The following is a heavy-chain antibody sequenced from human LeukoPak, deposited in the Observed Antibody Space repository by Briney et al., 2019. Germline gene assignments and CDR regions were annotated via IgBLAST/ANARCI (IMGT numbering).Heavy chain of an antibody. J-gene: IGHJ4*02. CDR2: IDPSGGTT. V-gene: IGHV1-46*01. CDR3: ARDDVAADGSGRFGCFEN. D-gene: IGHD6-13*01. CDR1: GYTFTSNL. Sequence: GASVKVSCKASGYTFTSNLMHWVRQAPGQGLEWMGRIDPSGGTTVYAQKFQGRVTMTKDTSTSTVYMDLSSLTSEDAAVYHCARDDVAADGSGRFGCFENWGQGTLVTVSS.